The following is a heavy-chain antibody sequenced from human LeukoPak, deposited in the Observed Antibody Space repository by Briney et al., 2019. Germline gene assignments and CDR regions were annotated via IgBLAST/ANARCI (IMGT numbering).Heavy chain of an antibody. CDR2: ISYDGSNK. V-gene: IGHV3-30*04. CDR3: ARDRYGGNSWFGAFDI. D-gene: IGHD4-23*01. Sequence: GRSLRLSCAASGFTFSSYAMHWVRQAPGKGLEWVAVISYDGSNKYYADSVKGRFTISRDISKNTLYLQMNSLRAEDTAVYYCARDRYGGNSWFGAFDIWGQGTMVTVSS. CDR1: GFTFSSYA. J-gene: IGHJ3*02.